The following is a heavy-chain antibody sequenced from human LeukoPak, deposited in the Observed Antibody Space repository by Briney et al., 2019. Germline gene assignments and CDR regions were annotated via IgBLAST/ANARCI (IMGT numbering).Heavy chain of an antibody. J-gene: IGHJ4*02. Sequence: HPGGSLRLSCAASGFTFSSYAMHWVRQAPGKGLEWVAVISYDGSNKYYADSVKGRFTISRDNSKNTLYLQMNSLRAEDTAVYYCARDSSSWDRFDYWGQGTLVTVSS. CDR2: ISYDGSNK. CDR1: GFTFSSYA. D-gene: IGHD6-13*01. CDR3: ARDSSSWDRFDY. V-gene: IGHV3-30*04.